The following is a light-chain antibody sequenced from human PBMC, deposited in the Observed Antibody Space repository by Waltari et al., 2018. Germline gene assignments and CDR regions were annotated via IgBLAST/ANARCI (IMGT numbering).Light chain of an antibody. Sequence: EIVLTQSPGTLSLSPGERATLSCTASQSVSSYLGWYQQRPGQAPSLLIFDVSKRATGTPVRFRGSGSGTDFTLTITSLEPEDFAVYYCQQRSSWPLTFGGGTKVEIK. CDR2: DVS. V-gene: IGKV3-11*01. CDR1: QSVSSY. J-gene: IGKJ4*01. CDR3: QQRSSWPLT.